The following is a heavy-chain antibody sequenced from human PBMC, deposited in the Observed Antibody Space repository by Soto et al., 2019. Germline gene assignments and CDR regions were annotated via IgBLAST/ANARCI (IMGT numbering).Heavy chain of an antibody. Sequence: QVHLVHSGAEVKKPGASVKVSCQGSGYAFTTYGITWVRQAPGQGLEWMGWISAHNGNTNYAQKLQGRVTVTRDTSTSTAYMELRSLRYDDTAVYYCARGRYGDYWGQGALVTVSS. CDR1: GYAFTTYG. CDR2: ISAHNGNT. J-gene: IGHJ4*02. V-gene: IGHV1-18*01. CDR3: ARGRYGDY. D-gene: IGHD1-1*01.